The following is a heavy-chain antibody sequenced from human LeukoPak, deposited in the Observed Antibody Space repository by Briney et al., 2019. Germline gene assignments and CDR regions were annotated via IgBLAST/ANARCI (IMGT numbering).Heavy chain of an antibody. V-gene: IGHV3-30-3*01. CDR2: ISYDGNNE. J-gene: IGHJ5*02. D-gene: IGHD2-8*01. CDR3: ARSGDTNRNWSDP. CDR1: GFTFSSYV. Sequence: PGGSLRLSCAASGFTFSSYVMHWVRQAPGKGLEWVAVISYDGNNEYYADSVKGRFTISRDNSKNTLYVQMNSLRIEDTAVYYCARSGDTNRNWSDPWGQGTLVTVSS.